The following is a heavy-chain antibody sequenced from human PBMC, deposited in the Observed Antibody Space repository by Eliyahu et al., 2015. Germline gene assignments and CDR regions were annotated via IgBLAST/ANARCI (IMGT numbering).Heavy chain of an antibody. V-gene: IGHV1-2*02. Sequence: QVQLVQSGAEVKKPGASVKVSCKASGYTXTGYYRHWVRQAPGQGLEWMGWINPNSGGTNYAQKFQGRVTMTRDTSISTAYMELSRLRSDDTAVYYCARVGDIVWELLPRDVFDYWGQGTLVTVSS. CDR1: GYTXTGYY. J-gene: IGHJ4*02. CDR2: INPNSGGT. D-gene: IGHD1-26*01. CDR3: ARVGDIVWELLPRDVFDY.